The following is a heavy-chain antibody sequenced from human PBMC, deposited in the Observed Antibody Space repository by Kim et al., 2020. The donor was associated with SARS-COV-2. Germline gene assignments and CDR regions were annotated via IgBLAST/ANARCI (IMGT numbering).Heavy chain of an antibody. D-gene: IGHD3-22*01. CDR2: IKSKTDGGTT. V-gene: IGHV3-15*01. CDR1: GFTFSNAW. CDR3: TTDRGGMRYYYDSSGYYSLFS. Sequence: GGSLRLSCAASGFTFSNAWMSWVRQAPGKGLEWVGRIKSKTDGGTTDYAAPVKGRFTISRDDSKNTLYLQMNSLKTEDTAVYYCTTDRGGMRYYYDSSGYYSLFSWGQGTLVTVSS. J-gene: IGHJ5*02.